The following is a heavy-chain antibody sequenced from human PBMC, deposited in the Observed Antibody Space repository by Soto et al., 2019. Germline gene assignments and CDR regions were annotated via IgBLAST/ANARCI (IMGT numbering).Heavy chain of an antibody. D-gene: IGHD2-8*01. CDR2: INPKSGGT. J-gene: IGHJ6*02. CDR1: GYSFTDDH. CDR3: ARGDSTDCSNGVCSFFYNHDMDV. Sequence: ASVKVSCKASGYSFTDDHIHWVRQAPGQGLEWLGRINPKSGGTSTAQKFQGWVTMTTDTSISTASMELTRLTSDDTAIYYCARGDSTDCSNGVCSFFYNHDMDVWGQGTTVTVSS. V-gene: IGHV1-2*04.